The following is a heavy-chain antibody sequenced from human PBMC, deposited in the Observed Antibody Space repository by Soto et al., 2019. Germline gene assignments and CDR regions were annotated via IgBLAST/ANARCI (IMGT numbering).Heavy chain of an antibody. J-gene: IGHJ4*02. CDR3: ARTLYSYGPRFDY. CDR2: IYYSGST. V-gene: IGHV4-59*01. CDR1: GGSISSYY. D-gene: IGHD5-18*01. Sequence: SETLSLTCTVSGGSISSYYWSWIRQPPGKGLEWIGYIYYSGSTNYNPSLKSRVTISVDTSKNQFSLKLSSVTAADMPVYYCARTLYSYGPRFDYWGQGTLVTVSS.